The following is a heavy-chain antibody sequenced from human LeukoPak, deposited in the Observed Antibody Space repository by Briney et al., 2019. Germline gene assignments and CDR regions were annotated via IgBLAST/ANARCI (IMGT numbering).Heavy chain of an antibody. J-gene: IGHJ4*02. V-gene: IGHV1-18*04. CDR1: GYTFTGYY. CDR3: ARGFAEGLLWPYYCDF. Sequence: GASVKVSCKASGYTFTGYYMHWVRQAPGQGLEWMGWISAYNGNTNYAQKLQGRVTMTTDTSTSTAYLELRSLRSDDTAVYYCARGFAEGLLWPYYCDFGGKGNRVTVSS. D-gene: IGHD4-23*01. CDR2: ISAYNGNT.